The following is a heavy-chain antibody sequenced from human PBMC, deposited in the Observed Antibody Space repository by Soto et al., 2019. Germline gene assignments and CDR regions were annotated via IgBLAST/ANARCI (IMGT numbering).Heavy chain of an antibody. D-gene: IGHD6-13*01. CDR3: ASNIHSSSWHDFDY. J-gene: IGHJ4*02. Sequence: PGGSLRLSCAASGFTFSSFAMSWVRQAPGKGLEWVSSISSSSSYIYYADSVKGRFTISRDNAKNSLYLQMNSLRAEDTAVYYCASNIHSSSWHDFDYWGQGTLVTVSS. V-gene: IGHV3-21*01. CDR2: ISSSSSYI. CDR1: GFTFSSFA.